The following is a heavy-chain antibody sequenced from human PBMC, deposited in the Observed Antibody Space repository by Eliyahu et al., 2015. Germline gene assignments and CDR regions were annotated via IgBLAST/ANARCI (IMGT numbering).Heavy chain of an antibody. CDR1: GFSLSTNGVG. V-gene: IGHV2-5*02. J-gene: IGHJ4*02. D-gene: IGHD1-1*01. Sequence: QITLKESGPTLVKPTQTLTLTCTFSGFSLSTNGVGVGWIRQPPGKTLEWLALIYWDDDKTYSPSLKTRLTITKDTSKNEVVLTMATMDTVDTGTYYCAHFNIGATGPFDYWGQGALVTVSS. CDR2: IYWDDDK. CDR3: AHFNIGATGPFDY.